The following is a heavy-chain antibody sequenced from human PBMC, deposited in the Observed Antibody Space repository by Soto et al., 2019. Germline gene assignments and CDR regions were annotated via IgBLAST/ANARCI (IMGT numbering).Heavy chain of an antibody. CDR2: TNPNSGGK. CDR1: EYTFPGCY. CDR3: ALVVVITYPHPLDV. D-gene: IGHD3-22*01. J-gene: IGHJ6*02. V-gene: IGHV1-2*02. Sequence: QVQLLQSGPEVKKPGASVKVSCKASEYTFPGCYWHWVQQAPGQGLEWMGWTNPNSGGKNYAQKFQGRVTKTRATSLSTAYMELSRLRSDDTAVYYCALVVVITYPHPLDVWGQGTTVTVSS.